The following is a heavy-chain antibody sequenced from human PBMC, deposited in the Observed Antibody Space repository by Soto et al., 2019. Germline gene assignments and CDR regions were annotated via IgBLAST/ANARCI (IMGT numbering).Heavy chain of an antibody. D-gene: IGHD3-10*01. J-gene: IGHJ5*02. V-gene: IGHV1-18*01. CDR2: ISGFNDDT. CDR3: ARSGSYYPARNWFGP. Sequence: QLVQSGVEMKNPGASVKVSCKASGYTFTSYGISWVRQAPGQGLEWMGWISGFNDDTNHAQKFQGRVTVTKDTSTSTAYMWLRSLKSDDTAMYYCARSGSYYPARNWFGPWGQGTLVTVSS. CDR1: GYTFTSYG.